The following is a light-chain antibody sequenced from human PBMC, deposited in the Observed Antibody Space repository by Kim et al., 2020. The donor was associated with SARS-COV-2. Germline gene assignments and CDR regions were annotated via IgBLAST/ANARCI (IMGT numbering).Light chain of an antibody. CDR3: QAWDSTTVI. CDR2: EDT. CDR1: NLGDKY. Sequence: SYELTQPPSVSVSPGQTASISCSGANLGDKYACWYQQRPGQSPVLVIYEDTRRPSGIPERFSASTTGNTATLTISGTQAMDEADYYCQAWDSTTVIFGGGTQLTVL. J-gene: IGLJ2*01. V-gene: IGLV3-1*01.